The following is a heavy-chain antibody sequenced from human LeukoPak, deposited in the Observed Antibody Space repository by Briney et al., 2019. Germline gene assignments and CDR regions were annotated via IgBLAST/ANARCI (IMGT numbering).Heavy chain of an antibody. CDR2: ISYDGSNK. CDR1: GFTFSSYA. D-gene: IGHD3-22*01. J-gene: IGHJ4*02. Sequence: GGSLRLSCAASGFTFSSYAMHWVRQAPGKGLEWVTVISYDGSNKYYADSVKGRFTISRDNSKNTLYLQMNSLRAEDTAVYYRAGTYYYDSSGPGGDYWGQGDLVTVSS. V-gene: IGHV3-30-3*01. CDR3: AGTYYYDSSGPGGDY.